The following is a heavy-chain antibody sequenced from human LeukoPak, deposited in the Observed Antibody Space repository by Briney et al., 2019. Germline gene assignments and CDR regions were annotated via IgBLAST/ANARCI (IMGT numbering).Heavy chain of an antibody. Sequence: ASVKVSCKASGYTFTSYYMHWVRQAPGQGLEWMGWINPNSGGTNYAQKFQGWVTMTRDTSISTAYMELSRLRSDDTAVYYCARDPLRYYDSSGYPHYYYYGMDVWGQGTTVTVSS. J-gene: IGHJ6*02. CDR3: ARDPLRYYDSSGYPHYYYYGMDV. D-gene: IGHD3-22*01. CDR2: INPNSGGT. V-gene: IGHV1-2*04. CDR1: GYTFTSYY.